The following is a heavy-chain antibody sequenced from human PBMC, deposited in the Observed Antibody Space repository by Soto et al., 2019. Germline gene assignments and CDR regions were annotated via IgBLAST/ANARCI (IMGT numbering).Heavy chain of an antibody. Sequence: HPGGSLRLSCAASGFTFSSYWMSWVRQAPGKGLEWVANIKQDGSEKYYVDSVKGRFTISRDNAKNSLYLQMNSLRAEDTAVYYCARAPRITGYSSSWYAPYYYGMDVWGQGTTVTVSS. CDR1: GFTFSSYW. D-gene: IGHD6-13*01. V-gene: IGHV3-7*01. CDR3: ARAPRITGYSSSWYAPYYYGMDV. CDR2: IKQDGSEK. J-gene: IGHJ6*02.